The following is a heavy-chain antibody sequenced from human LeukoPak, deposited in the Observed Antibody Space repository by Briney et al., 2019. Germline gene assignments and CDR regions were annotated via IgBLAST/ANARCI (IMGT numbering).Heavy chain of an antibody. CDR3: ARTLYSSGSENDY. V-gene: IGHV1-2*02. J-gene: IGHJ4*02. CDR2: INPNSGGT. Sequence: ASVKVSCKASGYTFTGYYMHWVRQAPGQGLEWMGWINPNSGGTNYARKFQGRVTMTRDTSISTAYMELSRLRSDDTAVYYCARTLYSSGSENDYWGQGTLVTVSS. CDR1: GYTFTGYY. D-gene: IGHD6-19*01.